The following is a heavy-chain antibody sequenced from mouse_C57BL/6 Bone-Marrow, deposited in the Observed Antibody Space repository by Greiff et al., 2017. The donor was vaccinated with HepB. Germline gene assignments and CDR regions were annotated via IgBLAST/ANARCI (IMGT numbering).Heavy chain of an antibody. Sequence: VQLQQSGAELARPGASVKLSCKASGYTFTSYGISWVKQRTGQGLEWIGEIYPRSGNTYYNEKFKGKATLTADKSSSTAYMELRSLTSEDSAVYFCARSVTTVVARYAMDYWGQGTSVTVSS. CDR2: IYPRSGNT. CDR3: ARSVTTVVARYAMDY. CDR1: GYTFTSYG. D-gene: IGHD1-1*01. J-gene: IGHJ4*01. V-gene: IGHV1-81*01.